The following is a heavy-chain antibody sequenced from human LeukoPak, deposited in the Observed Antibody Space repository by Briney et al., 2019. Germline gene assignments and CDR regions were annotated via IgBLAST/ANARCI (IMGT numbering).Heavy chain of an antibody. D-gene: IGHD3-22*01. CDR3: AIEPDSSGYSFDY. CDR2: IYPGDSDT. V-gene: IGHV5-51*01. Sequence: GESLKISCKGSGYSFTKFWIGWVRQMPGKGLEWMGIIYPGDSDTRYSPSFQGQVTLLVDTSISTAYLQWSSLRASDTAMYYCAIEPDSSGYSFDYWGQGTLDTVSS. CDR1: GYSFTKFW. J-gene: IGHJ4*02.